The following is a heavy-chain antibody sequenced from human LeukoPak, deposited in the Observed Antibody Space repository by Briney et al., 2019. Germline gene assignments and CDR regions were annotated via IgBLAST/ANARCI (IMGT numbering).Heavy chain of an antibody. CDR3: ARGARIAARRENWFDP. CDR2: MSPNSGNT. J-gene: IGHJ5*02. Sequence: ASVKVSCKASGYTFTSYDINWVRQATGQGLEWMGWMSPNSGNTGYAQKFQGRVTMTRNTSISTAYMELSSLRSEDTAVYYCARGARIAARRENWFDPWGQGTLVTVSS. V-gene: IGHV1-8*01. CDR1: GYTFTSYD. D-gene: IGHD6-6*01.